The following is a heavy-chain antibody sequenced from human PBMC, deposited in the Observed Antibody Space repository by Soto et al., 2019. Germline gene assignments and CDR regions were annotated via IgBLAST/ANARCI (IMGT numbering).Heavy chain of an antibody. CDR2: IKQDGSEK. CDR3: AREYYDNLTGSVDAFDI. CDR1: GFTFSSYW. J-gene: IGHJ3*02. D-gene: IGHD3-9*01. Sequence: GGSLRLSCAASGFTFSSYWMSWVRQAPGKGLEWVANIKQDGSEKYYVDSVKGRFTISRDNAKNSLYLQMNSLRAEDTAVYYCAREYYDNLTGSVDAFDIWGQGTMVTVSS. V-gene: IGHV3-7*01.